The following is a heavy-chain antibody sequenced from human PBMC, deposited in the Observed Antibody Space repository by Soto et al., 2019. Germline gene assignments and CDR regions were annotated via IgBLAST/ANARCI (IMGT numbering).Heavy chain of an antibody. D-gene: IGHD3-22*01. CDR3: AKSSGGSYRAFDY. CDR1: GHTFTNYD. CDR2: MNPNSGHT. J-gene: IGHJ4*02. Sequence: QVQLVQSGAEVKKPGASVKVSCKASGHTFTNYDINWVRQAPGQGLEWMGWMNPNSGHTGFARKFQGRVTMTKNTAIRTAYMELSSLKSEDTAVYYCAKSSGGSYRAFDYWGQGTLVTVSS. V-gene: IGHV1-8*01.